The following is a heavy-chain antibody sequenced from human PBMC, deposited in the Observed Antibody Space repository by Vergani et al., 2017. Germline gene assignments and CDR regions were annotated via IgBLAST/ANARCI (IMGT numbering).Heavy chain of an antibody. CDR3: ARAGYSSSWYNFDY. D-gene: IGHD6-13*01. V-gene: IGHV3-74*01. Sequence: EVQLVESGGGLVQPGGSLRLSCAASGFTFSSYWMHWVRQAPGKGLVWVSRINSDGSSTSYADSVKGRFTISGDNAKNTLYLQMNSLRAEDTAVYYCARAGYSSSWYNFDYWGQGTLVTVSS. CDR1: GFTFSSYW. CDR2: INSDGSST. J-gene: IGHJ4*02.